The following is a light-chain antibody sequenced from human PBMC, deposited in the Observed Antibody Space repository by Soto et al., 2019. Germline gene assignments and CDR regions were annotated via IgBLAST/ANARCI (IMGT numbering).Light chain of an antibody. J-gene: IGLJ1*01. V-gene: IGLV2-23*02. CDR3: CSYAGSSTRV. Sequence: QSALTQPASVSGSPGQSITISCTGTSSVVGSYNLVSWYQQHPGKAPKLMIYEVSKRPSGVSNRFSGSKSGNTASLTISGLQAEDEADYYRCSYAGSSTRVFGTGPKVNV. CDR1: SSVVGSYNL. CDR2: EVS.